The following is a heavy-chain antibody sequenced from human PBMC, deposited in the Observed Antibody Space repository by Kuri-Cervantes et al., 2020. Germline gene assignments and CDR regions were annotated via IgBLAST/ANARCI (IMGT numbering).Heavy chain of an antibody. CDR2: ISYDGSDK. D-gene: IGHD6-19*01. Sequence: GESLKISCAGSGFTFTYAWMSWVRQAPGKGLEWVAVISYDGSDKYYADSVKGRFTISRDNAKNSLYLQMNSLRDEDTAVYYCTSGWSNPFDYWGQGTLVTVSS. J-gene: IGHJ4*02. CDR1: GFTFTYAW. CDR3: TSGWSNPFDY. V-gene: IGHV3-30-3*01.